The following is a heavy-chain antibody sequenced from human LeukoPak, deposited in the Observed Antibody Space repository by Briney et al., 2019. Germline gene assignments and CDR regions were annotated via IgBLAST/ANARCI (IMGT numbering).Heavy chain of an antibody. CDR2: IYHPGTT. J-gene: IGHJ4*02. CDR1: RYSLSRGYP. CDR3: ARVNWLFDY. V-gene: IGHV4-38-2*01. Sequence: GTPSLTSAVSRYSLSRGYPWGWIGKPPGKGMEWIGSIYHPGTTYYSPSLKSRATLSVVTSKNQFFLKLTSVIAADTAVYYCARVNWLFDYWGQGTLVTVSS. D-gene: IGHD5-12*01.